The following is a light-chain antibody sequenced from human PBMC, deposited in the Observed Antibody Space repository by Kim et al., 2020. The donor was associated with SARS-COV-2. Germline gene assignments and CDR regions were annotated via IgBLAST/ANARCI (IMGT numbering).Light chain of an antibody. CDR1: QDIANY. CDR2: AAS. Sequence: ASVGDGVTITCRASQDIANYLAWYQQKPGKVPKLLFYAASALKSGVPSRFSGNRSGTDFTLTISNLQPEDVATYYCQKYDSAPWTFGQGTKVDIK. J-gene: IGKJ1*01. V-gene: IGKV1-27*01. CDR3: QKYDSAPWT.